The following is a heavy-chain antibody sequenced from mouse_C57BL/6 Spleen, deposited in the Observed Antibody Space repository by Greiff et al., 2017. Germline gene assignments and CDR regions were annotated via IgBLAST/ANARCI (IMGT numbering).Heavy chain of an antibody. Sequence: QVQLQQPGAELVRPGTSVKLSCKASGYTFTSYWMHWVKQRPGQGLEWIGVIDPSDSYTNYNQKFKGKATLTVDTSSSTAYMQLSSLTSEDSAVYYCAGMVTRAYWGQGTLVTVSA. CDR2: IDPSDSYT. J-gene: IGHJ3*01. CDR1: GYTFTSYW. CDR3: AGMVTRAY. V-gene: IGHV1-59*01. D-gene: IGHD2-2*01.